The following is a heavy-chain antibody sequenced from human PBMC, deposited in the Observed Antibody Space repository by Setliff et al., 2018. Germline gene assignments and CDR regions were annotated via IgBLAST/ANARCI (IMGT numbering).Heavy chain of an antibody. Sequence: SETLSLTCRVSGGSISSGNYYWGLIRQPPGKGLEWVATIYYSGSTYSNPSLKSRLIISVDAPDNQFSVKLSPVTAADTAVYYCARHKSNGSGSYPSLYMDVWGKGIKVTVSS. D-gene: IGHD3-10*01. CDR2: IYYSGST. CDR3: ARHKSNGSGSYPSLYMDV. CDR1: GGSISSGNYY. J-gene: IGHJ6*03. V-gene: IGHV4-39*01.